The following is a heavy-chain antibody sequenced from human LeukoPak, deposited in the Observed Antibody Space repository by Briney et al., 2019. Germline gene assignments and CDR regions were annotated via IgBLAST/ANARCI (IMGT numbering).Heavy chain of an antibody. V-gene: IGHV3-23*01. J-gene: IGHJ4*01. Sequence: GGSLRLSCAASGFTFDNYAMSWVRQAPGKGLEWVSSISGSGRNIYYTDSVKGRFTVSRDNSRNTLYLQMNSLRVDDRALYYCAKDGGGWYTTGWYYFDYWGQGTLVTVSS. CDR1: GFTFDNYA. CDR3: AKDGGGWYTTGWYYFDY. CDR2: ISGSGRNI. D-gene: IGHD6-19*01.